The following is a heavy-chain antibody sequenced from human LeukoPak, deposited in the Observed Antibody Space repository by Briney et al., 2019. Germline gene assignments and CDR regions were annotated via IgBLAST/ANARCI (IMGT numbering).Heavy chain of an antibody. CDR3: ARVRDGYNPKEDCYYMDV. CDR1: GGTFSSYA. CDR2: IIPIFGTA. Sequence: SVKVSCKASGGTFSSYAISWVRQAPGQGLEWMGGIIPIFGTANYAQKFQGRVTITTDESTSTAYMELSSLRSEDTAVYYCARVRDGYNPKEDCYYMDVWGKGTTVTVSS. D-gene: IGHD5-24*01. V-gene: IGHV1-69*05. J-gene: IGHJ6*03.